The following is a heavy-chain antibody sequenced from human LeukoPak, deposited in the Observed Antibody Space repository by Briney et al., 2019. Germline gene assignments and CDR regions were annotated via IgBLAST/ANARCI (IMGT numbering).Heavy chain of an antibody. CDR2: IYYSGST. V-gene: IGHV4-59*01. CDR1: GGSISSYY. Sequence: SETLSLTCTVSGGSISSYYWSWIRQPPGKGLEWIGYIYYSGSTNYNPSLKSRVTISVDTSKNQFSLKLSSVTAADTAVYYCARVKGGYCSGGSCSYCYYYMDVWGKGTTVTISS. J-gene: IGHJ6*03. D-gene: IGHD2-15*01. CDR3: ARVKGGYCSGGSCSYCYYYMDV.